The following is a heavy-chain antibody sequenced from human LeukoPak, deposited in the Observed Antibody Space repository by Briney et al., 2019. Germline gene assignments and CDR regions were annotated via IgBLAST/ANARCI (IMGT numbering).Heavy chain of an antibody. Sequence: GGSLRISCAASGFTFSPYGMTWVRQPPGKGLEWVAVMSFDGGNKYYADSVKGRFTISRDNSKNTLYLQMNSLRTEDTAVYYCARARYGGNWGELAYWGQGTLVTVSS. CDR2: MSFDGGNK. D-gene: IGHD4-23*01. V-gene: IGHV3-30*03. CDR3: ARARYGGNWGELAY. J-gene: IGHJ4*02. CDR1: GFTFSPYG.